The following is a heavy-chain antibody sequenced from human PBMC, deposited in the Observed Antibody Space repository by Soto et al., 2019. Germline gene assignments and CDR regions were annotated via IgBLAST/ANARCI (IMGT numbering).Heavy chain of an antibody. CDR2: ISTYNGNT. V-gene: IGHV1-18*01. J-gene: IGHJ4*02. CDR3: ARDGYGDYGY. Sequence: QVQLVQSGAEVKKPGTSVKVSCKASGYTFTSNGISWVRQAPEQGLEWMGWISTYNGNTNYAQKLQGRVTMTRDTSTSIAYMELRDLRADDTAVYYCARDGYGDYGYWGQGSLVTVSS. D-gene: IGHD4-17*01. CDR1: GYTFTSNG.